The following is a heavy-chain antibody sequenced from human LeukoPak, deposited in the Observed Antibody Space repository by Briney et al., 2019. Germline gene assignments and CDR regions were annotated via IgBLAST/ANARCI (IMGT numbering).Heavy chain of an antibody. D-gene: IGHD3-22*01. CDR1: GFTFGNYA. Sequence: GGSLRLSCAASGFTFGNYAMSWVRQAPGKGLEWVSAISGSGGSTYYADSVKGRFTISRDNSKNTLYLQMNSLRAEDTAVYYCAKQRSITMIVVVIKHPFDYWGQGTLVTVSS. CDR2: ISGSGGST. CDR3: AKQRSITMIVVVIKHPFDY. J-gene: IGHJ4*02. V-gene: IGHV3-23*01.